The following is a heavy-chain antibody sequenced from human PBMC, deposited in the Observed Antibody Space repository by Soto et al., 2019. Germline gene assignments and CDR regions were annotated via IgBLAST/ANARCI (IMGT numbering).Heavy chain of an antibody. J-gene: IGHJ4*02. D-gene: IGHD5-12*01. CDR2: VRGRDGST. Sequence: EVQLLESGGGLVQPGASLRLSCAASGFTFATFDMSWARQAPGKGLEWVSVVRGRDGSTSYADSMKGRFTISKDSSKNTLYLQINSLRAEDTALYYCAKGAWLYYWGQGTLVTVSS. CDR3: AKGAWLYY. V-gene: IGHV3-23*01. CDR1: GFTFATFD.